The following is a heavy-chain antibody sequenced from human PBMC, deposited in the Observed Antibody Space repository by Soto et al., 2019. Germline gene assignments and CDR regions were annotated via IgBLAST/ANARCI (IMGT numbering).Heavy chain of an antibody. D-gene: IGHD2-15*01. V-gene: IGHV3-53*01. CDR1: GFTVSSNY. J-gene: IGHJ6*02. Sequence: EVQLVESGGGLIQPGGSLRRSCAASGFTVSSNYMSWVRQAPGKGLEWVSVIYSGGSTYYADSVKGRFTISRDNSKNTLYLQMNSLRAEDTAVYYCAREGIVDSHYYGMDVWGQGTTVTVSS. CDR2: IYSGGST. CDR3: AREGIVDSHYYGMDV.